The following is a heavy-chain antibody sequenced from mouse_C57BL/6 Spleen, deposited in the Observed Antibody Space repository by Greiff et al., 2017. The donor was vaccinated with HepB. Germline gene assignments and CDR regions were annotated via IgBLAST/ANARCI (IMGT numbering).Heavy chain of an antibody. CDR3: ARGDWDWGFDY. CDR1: GFTFSDYG. V-gene: IGHV5-17*01. J-gene: IGHJ2*01. D-gene: IGHD4-1*01. CDR2: ISSGSSTI. Sequence: EVKLQESGGGLVKPGGSLKLSCAASGFTFSDYGMHWVRQAPEKGLEWVAYISSGSSTIYYADTVKGRFTISRDNAKNTLFLQMTSLRSEETAMYYCARGDWDWGFDYWGQGTTLTVSS.